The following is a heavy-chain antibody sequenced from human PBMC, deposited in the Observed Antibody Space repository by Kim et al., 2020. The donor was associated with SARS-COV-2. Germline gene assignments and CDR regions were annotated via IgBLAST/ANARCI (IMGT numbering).Heavy chain of an antibody. CDR1: GGSISSSDYY. D-gene: IGHD2-8*02. V-gene: IGHV4-39*01. Sequence: SETLSLTCTVSGGSISSSDYYWSWIRQPPGKGLEWIGSIYYTGTTYYNPSLKSRVTISLDTSKNQLSLKLSSVTDATVYYCARHGCTGGVCYFDPWGQGTLVTVSS. J-gene: IGHJ5*02. CDR3: ARHGCTGGVCYFDP. CDR2: IYYTGTT.